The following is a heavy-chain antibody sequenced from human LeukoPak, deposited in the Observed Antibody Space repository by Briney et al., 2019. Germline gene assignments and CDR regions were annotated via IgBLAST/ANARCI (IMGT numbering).Heavy chain of an antibody. D-gene: IGHD2-15*01. CDR1: GFTVSSSY. CDR3: ARGGVVYPDSFDI. CDR2: IFSGGGT. Sequence: GGSLRLSCAASGFTVSSSYMNWVRQAPGKGLEWVSLIFSGGGTYYADSVKGRFTISRDNSKNTLFLRMNSLRAEDTAVYYCARGGVVYPDSFDIWGRGTMVTVSS. J-gene: IGHJ3*02. V-gene: IGHV3-66*01.